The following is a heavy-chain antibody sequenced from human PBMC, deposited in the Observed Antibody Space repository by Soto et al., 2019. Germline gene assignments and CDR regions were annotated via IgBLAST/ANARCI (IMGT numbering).Heavy chain of an antibody. Sequence: QVQLQESGPGLVKPSETLSLTCTVSGGSINSYYWSWIRQPPGKGLEWIGYIYYSGSTNYNPSLKSRVTISVDTSKNQFSRMLSSVTAADTGVYYCARRYGGNFDYWGQGTLVTVSS. V-gene: IGHV4-59*01. CDR3: ARRYGGNFDY. CDR2: IYYSGST. J-gene: IGHJ4*02. D-gene: IGHD1-26*01. CDR1: GGSINSYY.